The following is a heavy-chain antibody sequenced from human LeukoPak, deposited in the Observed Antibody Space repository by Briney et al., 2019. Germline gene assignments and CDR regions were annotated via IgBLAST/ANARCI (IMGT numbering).Heavy chain of an antibody. CDR1: GGTFSSYA. V-gene: IGHV1-69*05. D-gene: IGHD3-3*01. Sequence: ASVKVSCKASGGTFSSYAISWVRQAPGQGLEWMGGIIPIFGTANYAQKFQGRVTITTDESTSTAYMELSSLRSEDTAVYYCARAWYDFWSGYSTNWFGPWGQGTLVTVSS. J-gene: IGHJ5*02. CDR3: ARAWYDFWSGYSTNWFGP. CDR2: IIPIFGTA.